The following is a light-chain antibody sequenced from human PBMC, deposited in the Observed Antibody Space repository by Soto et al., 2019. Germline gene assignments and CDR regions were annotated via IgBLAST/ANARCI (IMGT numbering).Light chain of an antibody. Sequence: EIVLTQSPGTLSLSPGERATLSCRASQSVSSSYLAWYQQKPGQAPRLLIYGASSRATGIPDRFSGSGSGTDFTLTISRLEPEDFAVCYCQQYNNWPPWTFGQGTKV. CDR3: QQYNNWPPWT. J-gene: IGKJ1*01. V-gene: IGKV3-20*01. CDR2: GAS. CDR1: QSVSSSY.